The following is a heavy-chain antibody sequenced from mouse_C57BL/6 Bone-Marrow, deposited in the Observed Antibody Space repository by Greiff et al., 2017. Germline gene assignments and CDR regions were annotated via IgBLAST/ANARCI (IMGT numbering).Heavy chain of an antibody. CDR1: GFSLTSYG. CDR3: ATNWAWFAY. V-gene: IGHV2-2*01. D-gene: IGHD4-1*02. Sequence: VKLHESGPGLVQPSQSLSITCTVSGFSLTSYGVHWVRQSPGKGLEWLGVIWSGGSTDYNAAFISRLSISKDNSKSQVFVKMNSLQADDTAIYYCATNWAWFAYWGQGTLVTVSA. CDR2: IWSGGST. J-gene: IGHJ3*01.